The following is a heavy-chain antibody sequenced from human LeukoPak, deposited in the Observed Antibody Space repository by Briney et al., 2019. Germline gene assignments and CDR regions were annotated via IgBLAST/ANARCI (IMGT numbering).Heavy chain of an antibody. Sequence: ASVKVSYKASGYTFTSYDINWVRQATGQGLEWMGWMNPNSGNTGYAQKFQGRVTITRNTSISTAYMELSSLRSEDTAVYYCARGLLWLGGASDYWGQGTLVTVSS. CDR2: MNPNSGNT. D-gene: IGHD3-10*01. CDR3: ARGLLWLGGASDY. CDR1: GYTFTSYD. V-gene: IGHV1-8*03. J-gene: IGHJ4*02.